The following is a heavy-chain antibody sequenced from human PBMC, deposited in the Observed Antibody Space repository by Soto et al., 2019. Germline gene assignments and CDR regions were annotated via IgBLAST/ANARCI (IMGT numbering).Heavy chain of an antibody. CDR2: ISGSGGST. CDR1: GFTFSSYA. CDR3: AKKSSNYYDSSGYSDY. J-gene: IGHJ4*02. D-gene: IGHD3-22*01. V-gene: IGHV3-23*01. Sequence: AGGSLRLSCAASGFTFSSYAMSWVRQAPGKGLEWVSAISGSGGSTYYADSVKGRFTISRDNSKNTLYLQMNSLRAEDTAVYYCAKKSSNYYDSSGYSDYWGQGTLVTVSS.